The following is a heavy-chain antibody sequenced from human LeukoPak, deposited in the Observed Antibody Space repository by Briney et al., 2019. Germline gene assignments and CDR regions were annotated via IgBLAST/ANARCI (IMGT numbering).Heavy chain of an antibody. CDR2: INPNSGGT. J-gene: IGHJ6*03. CDR1: GYTFTGYY. CDR3: ARDPTIFGVIITNTYYYMDV. Sequence: ASVKVSCKASGYTFTGYYIHWVRQALGQGLEWMGWINPNSGGTNYAQKFQGRVTMTRGTSISTAYMELSRLRSDDTAVYYCARDPTIFGVIITNTYYYMDVWGKGTTVTVSS. D-gene: IGHD3-3*01. V-gene: IGHV1-2*02.